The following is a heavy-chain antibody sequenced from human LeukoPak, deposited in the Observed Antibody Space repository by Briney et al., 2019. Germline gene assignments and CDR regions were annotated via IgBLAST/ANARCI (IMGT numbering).Heavy chain of an antibody. CDR2: INPSGGST. Sequence: GASVKVSCKASGYTFTSYYMHWVRQAPGQGLEWMGIINPSGGSTSYPQKVQGRVTMTRDTSTSTVYMELSRLRSDDTAVYYCARELITMVRGVTPAFDPWGQGTLVTVSS. D-gene: IGHD3-10*01. V-gene: IGHV1-46*01. CDR3: ARELITMVRGVTPAFDP. J-gene: IGHJ5*02. CDR1: GYTFTSYY.